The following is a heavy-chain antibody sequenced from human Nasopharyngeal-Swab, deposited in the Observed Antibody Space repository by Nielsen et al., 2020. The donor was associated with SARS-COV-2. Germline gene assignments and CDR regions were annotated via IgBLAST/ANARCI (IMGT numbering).Heavy chain of an antibody. Sequence: GGSLRLSCAASGFTFSSYAMSWVRQAPGKGLEWVSAISGSGGSTYYADSVKGRFTISRDNSKNTLYLQMNSLRAEDTAVYYCARERVVFGELSLSYFDYWGQGTLVTVSS. CDR1: GFTFSSYA. CDR3: ARERVVFGELSLSYFDY. J-gene: IGHJ4*02. V-gene: IGHV3-23*01. D-gene: IGHD3-16*02. CDR2: ISGSGGST.